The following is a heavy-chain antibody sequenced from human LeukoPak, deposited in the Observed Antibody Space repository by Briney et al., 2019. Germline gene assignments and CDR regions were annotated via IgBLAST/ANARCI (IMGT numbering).Heavy chain of an antibody. Sequence: GGSLRLSCAASGFTFSDFWMGWVRQAPGKGLEWVANINQDGSEDYYVDSVKGRFTISRDNAKNSLYLQMNSLRAEDTAVYYCTKGRSNHYWGQGTLVTVST. V-gene: IGHV3-7*01. J-gene: IGHJ4*02. CDR1: GFTFSDFW. D-gene: IGHD3-10*01. CDR2: INQDGSED. CDR3: TKGRSNHY.